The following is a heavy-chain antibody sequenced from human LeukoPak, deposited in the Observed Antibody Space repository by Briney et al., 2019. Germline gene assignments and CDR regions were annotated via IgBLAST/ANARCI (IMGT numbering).Heavy chain of an antibody. CDR2: ISYDGSNN. J-gene: IGHJ4*02. V-gene: IGHV3-30-3*01. Sequence: PGGSLRLSCAASGFTFSSFAMHWVRQAPGKGLEWVTVISYDGSNNYYADSVKSRFTISRDNSKNTLYLQMNSLTAEDTAVYYCARDDRGIAAAGFFDYWGQGTLVTVSS. CDR3: ARDDRGIAAAGFFDY. D-gene: IGHD6-13*01. CDR1: GFTFSSFA.